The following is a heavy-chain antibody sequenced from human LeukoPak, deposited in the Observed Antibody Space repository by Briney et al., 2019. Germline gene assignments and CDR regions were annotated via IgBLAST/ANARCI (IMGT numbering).Heavy chain of an antibody. J-gene: IGHJ4*02. CDR3: ARSPVTTFEFSDY. D-gene: IGHD4-17*01. CDR2: IYPDDSDT. CDR1: GYTFTTYW. V-gene: IGHV5-51*01. Sequence: GESLKISCKGSGYTFTTYWIGWVRQMPGKGLEWMGIIYPDDSDTRYSPSFQGQVTISADKSISTAYLQWSSLKASDTAMYYCARSPVTTFEFSDYWGQGTLVTVSS.